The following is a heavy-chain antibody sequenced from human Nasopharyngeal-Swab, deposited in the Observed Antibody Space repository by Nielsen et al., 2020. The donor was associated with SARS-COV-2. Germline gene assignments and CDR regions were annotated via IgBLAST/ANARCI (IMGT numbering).Heavy chain of an antibody. Sequence: SETLSLTCTVSGGSFSTGSYYWNWIRQPAGKGLEWIGRIFTSGSTDYNPSLKSRVTMSIDTSKNQFSLNLTSVTAADTAVYYCVRLGTVYDDYFDSWGQGTLVTVSS. CDR3: VRLGTVYDDYFDS. CDR2: IFTSGST. CDR1: GGSFSTGSYY. D-gene: IGHD5/OR15-5a*01. J-gene: IGHJ4*02. V-gene: IGHV4-61*02.